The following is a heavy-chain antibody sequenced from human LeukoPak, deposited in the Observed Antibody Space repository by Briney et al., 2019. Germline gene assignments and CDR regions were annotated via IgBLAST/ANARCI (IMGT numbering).Heavy chain of an antibody. D-gene: IGHD3-10*01. CDR3: AKDLSKSRITMVRGVPSPSDY. CDR1: GFTFSDYY. Sequence: GGSLRLSCAASGFTFSDYYMSWIRQAPGKGLEWVSYISSSSSYTNYADSVKGRFTISRDNAKNSLYLQMNSLRAEDTAVYYCAKDLSKSRITMVRGVPSPSDYWGQGTLVTVSS. V-gene: IGHV3-11*05. J-gene: IGHJ4*02. CDR2: ISSSSSYT.